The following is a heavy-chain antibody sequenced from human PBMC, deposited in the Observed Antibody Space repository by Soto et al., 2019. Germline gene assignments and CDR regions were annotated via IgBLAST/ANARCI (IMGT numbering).Heavy chain of an antibody. CDR3: ARIYGCLNDVCTSSWFDP. D-gene: IGHD4-17*01. J-gene: IGHJ5*02. CDR1: GYTFTDYY. V-gene: IGHV1-2*02. CDR2: IHPNSGGT. Sequence: GASVKVSCKASGYTFTDYYIHWVRQSPGQGLEWMGWIHPNSGGTKFPQKFQGRVIMTRDTSISTAYMELSSLRSDDTAVYYCARIYGCLNDVCTSSWFDPWGQGTLVTVSS.